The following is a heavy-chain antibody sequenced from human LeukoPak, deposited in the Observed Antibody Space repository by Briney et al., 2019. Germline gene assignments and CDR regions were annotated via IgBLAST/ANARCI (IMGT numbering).Heavy chain of an antibody. J-gene: IGHJ4*02. CDR3: ARGSTTVPHYFDY. D-gene: IGHD4-17*01. CDR2: INHSGST. Sequence: SETLSLTCAVFGGSFSGNYWSYIRQPPGKGQEWIGEINHSGSTNYNPSPKSRVTISVDTSKNQFSLMLTSVTTADTAVYYCARGSTTVPHYFDYWGQGTLVTVSS. V-gene: IGHV4-34*01. CDR1: GGSFSGNY.